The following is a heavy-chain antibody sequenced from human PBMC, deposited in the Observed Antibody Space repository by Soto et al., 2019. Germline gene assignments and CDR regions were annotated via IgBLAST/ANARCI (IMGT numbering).Heavy chain of an antibody. CDR3: AKTRYGYGTFYGMDV. CDR2: ISYDGSNK. CDR1: GFTFSSYA. J-gene: IGHJ6*02. D-gene: IGHD5-18*01. V-gene: IGHV3-30-3*01. Sequence: GGSLRLSCAASGFTFSSYAMHWVRQAPGKGLEWVAVISYDGSNKYYADSVKGRFTISRDNSKNTLYLQMNSLRAEDTAVYYCAKTRYGYGTFYGMDVWGQGTTVTVSS.